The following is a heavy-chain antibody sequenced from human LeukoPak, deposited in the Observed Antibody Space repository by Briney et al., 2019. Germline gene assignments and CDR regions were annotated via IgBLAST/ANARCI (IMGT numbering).Heavy chain of an antibody. J-gene: IGHJ6*02. CDR3: ARGIVVVVAATTAGYYYGMDV. CDR1: GGSLISSY. CDR2: INHSGST. D-gene: IGHD2-15*01. V-gene: IGHV4-34*01. Sequence: SETLSLTCTVPGGSLISSYRSWIRQPPGKGLEWVGEINHSGSTNYNPSLKSRVTISVDTSKNQFSLKLSSVTAADTAVYYCARGIVVVVAATTAGYYYGMDVWGQGTTVTVSS.